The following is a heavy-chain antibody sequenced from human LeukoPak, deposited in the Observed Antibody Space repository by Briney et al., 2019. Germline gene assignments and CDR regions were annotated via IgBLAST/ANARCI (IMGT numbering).Heavy chain of an antibody. J-gene: IGHJ5*02. D-gene: IGHD3-10*01. V-gene: IGHV4-59*08. CDR2: IFDSGTT. CDR1: GVSISSYY. Sequence: SETLSLTCTVSGVSISSYYWSWIRQPPGKGLEWIGYIFDSGTTNYNPSLKSRLTMSVDTSKNQFSLKLSSLTAADTAMYYCARHRGSLGGSGDWFDPWGQGTLVTVSS. CDR3: ARHRGSLGGSGDWFDP.